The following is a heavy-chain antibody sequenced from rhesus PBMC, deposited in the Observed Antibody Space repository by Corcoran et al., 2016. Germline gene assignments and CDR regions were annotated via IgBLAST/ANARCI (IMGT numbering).Heavy chain of an antibody. CDR2: IYGSSGST. CDR1: GGSISSYY. D-gene: IGHD3-28*01. J-gene: IGHJ4*01. CDR3: ARSSYDYDSGYYTQFDF. V-gene: IGHV4-147*01. Sequence: QVQLQESGPGLVEPSATLSLTCTVSGGSISSYYWSWIRPSPGKGLEWLGRIYGSSGSTTYNPALTSRVSISRDTSKKQFSLKLSSVTAADTAVYYCARSSYDYDSGYYTQFDFWGQGVLVTVSS.